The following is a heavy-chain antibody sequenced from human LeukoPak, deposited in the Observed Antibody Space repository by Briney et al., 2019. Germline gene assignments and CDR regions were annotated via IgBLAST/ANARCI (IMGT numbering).Heavy chain of an antibody. V-gene: IGHV4-34*01. CDR3: ARDALPDYIVVVPAAGWFDP. CDR1: GGSFSGYY. Sequence: SETLSLTCAVYGGSFSGYYWSWIRQPPGRGLEWIGEINHSGSTNYNPSLKSRVTISVDTSKNQFSLKLSSVTAADTAVYYCARDALPDYIVVVPAAGWFDPWGQGTLVTVSS. D-gene: IGHD2-2*01. CDR2: INHSGST. J-gene: IGHJ5*02.